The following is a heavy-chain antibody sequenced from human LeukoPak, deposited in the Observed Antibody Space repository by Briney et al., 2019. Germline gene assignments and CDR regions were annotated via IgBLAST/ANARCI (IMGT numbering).Heavy chain of an antibody. CDR3: ARDSGDFWSGYYSGAGNLSAFDI. D-gene: IGHD3-3*01. CDR1: GFTFSSYG. J-gene: IGHJ3*02. CDR2: ISYDGSNK. Sequence: PGRSLRLSCAASGFTFSSYGMHWVRQAPGKGREWVAVISYDGSNKYYADSVKGRFTISRDNYKNTLYLQMNSMRAEDTAVYYCARDSGDFWSGYYSGAGNLSAFDIWGQGTMVTVSS. V-gene: IGHV3-30*03.